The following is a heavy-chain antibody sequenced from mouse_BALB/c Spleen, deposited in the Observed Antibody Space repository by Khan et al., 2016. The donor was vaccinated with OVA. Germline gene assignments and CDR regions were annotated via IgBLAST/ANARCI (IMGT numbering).Heavy chain of an antibody. Sequence: VQLQQSGAELAKPGASVKMSCKASGYTFTSYWMHWVKQRPGQGLEWIGYINPTTDYTEYNQIFKDKATLTADKSSSKAYMQLSSLTSEDSAVYYCVNHCSSSAWFTYWGQGTLVTVSA. CDR2: INPTTDYT. D-gene: IGHD1-1*01. CDR1: GYTFTSYW. V-gene: IGHV1-7*01. J-gene: IGHJ3*01. CDR3: VNHCSSSAWFTY.